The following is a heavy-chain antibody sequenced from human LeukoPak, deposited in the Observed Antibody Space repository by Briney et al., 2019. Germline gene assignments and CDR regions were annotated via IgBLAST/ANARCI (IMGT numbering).Heavy chain of an antibody. CDR3: AKDRGLRHLSALYYFDY. CDR2: IRYDGGNK. Sequence: GGSLRLSCAASGFTFSTYWMTWVRQAPGKGLEWVAFIRYDGGNKYYADSVKGRFTISRDNSKNTLYLQMNSLRAEDTAVYYCAKDRGLRHLSALYYFDYWGQGTLVTVSS. J-gene: IGHJ4*02. V-gene: IGHV3-30*02. CDR1: GFTFSTYW. D-gene: IGHD3-10*01.